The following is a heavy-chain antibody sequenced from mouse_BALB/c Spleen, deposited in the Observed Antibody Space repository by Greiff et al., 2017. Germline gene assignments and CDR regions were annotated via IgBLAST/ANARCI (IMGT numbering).Heavy chain of an antibody. Sequence: EVQLQESGPGLVKPSQSLSLTCSVTGYSITSGYYWNWIRQFPGNKLEWMGYISYDGSNNYNPSLKNRISITRDTSKNQFFLKLNSVTTEDTATYYCARDQTMITKMDYWGQGTSVTVSS. CDR3: ARDQTMITKMDY. V-gene: IGHV3-6*02. CDR2: ISYDGSN. J-gene: IGHJ4*01. CDR1: GYSITSGYY. D-gene: IGHD2-4*01.